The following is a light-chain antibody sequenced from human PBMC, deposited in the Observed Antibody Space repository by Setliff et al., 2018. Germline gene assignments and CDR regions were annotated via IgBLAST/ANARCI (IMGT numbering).Light chain of an antibody. J-gene: IGLJ1*01. Sequence: ALTQPASVSGSPGQSITISCSGASSDVGSYDLVSWYQQHPGKAPKLIIYAVSDRPSGVSNRFSGSKSGNTASLTISGLQTEDEADYYCNAYTSGSTYVFGTGTKVTVL. CDR3: NAYTSGSTYV. V-gene: IGLV2-14*03. CDR1: SSDVGSYDL. CDR2: AVS.